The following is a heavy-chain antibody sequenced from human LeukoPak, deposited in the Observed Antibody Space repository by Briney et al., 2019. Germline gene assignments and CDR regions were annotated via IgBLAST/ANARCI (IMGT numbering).Heavy chain of an antibody. D-gene: IGHD4-17*01. J-gene: IGHJ5*02. CDR2: ISGSGGST. V-gene: IGHV3-23*01. CDR3: AKGDYGDYDGSFDP. CDR1: GFTFSSYA. Sequence: QTGGSLRLFCAASGFTFSSYAMSWVRQAPGKGLEWVSAISGSGGSTYYADSVKGRFTISRDNSKNTLCLQMNSLRAEDTAVYYCAKGDYGDYDGSFDPWGQGTLVTVSS.